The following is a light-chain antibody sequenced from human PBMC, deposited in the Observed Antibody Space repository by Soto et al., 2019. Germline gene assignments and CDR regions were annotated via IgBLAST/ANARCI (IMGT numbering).Light chain of an antibody. CDR3: QQRSNLLT. CDR2: DAS. V-gene: IGKV3-11*01. Sequence: EIVLTQSPATLSLSPGERATLSCRASQSVSSYLAWYQQKPGQAPRLLIYDASNRATGIPARFSGSGSGTAFTLTISSLAPEDFAVYYCQQRSNLLTFGGGTKVEIK. J-gene: IGKJ4*01. CDR1: QSVSSY.